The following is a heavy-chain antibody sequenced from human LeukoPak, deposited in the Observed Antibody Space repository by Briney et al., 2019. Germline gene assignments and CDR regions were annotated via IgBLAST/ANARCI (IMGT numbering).Heavy chain of an antibody. J-gene: IGHJ4*02. CDR3: ARDQYDTWSRRGNFDS. Sequence: PGGSLRLSCVASGFTFSSYAMNWVRQAPGMGLEWVSVITSSGGSTAYADSVRGRFTISRDNSKNTLYMQMNSLRAEDTAVYYCARDQYDTWSRRGNFDSWGQGTLVIVSS. V-gene: IGHV3-23*01. D-gene: IGHD3-3*01. CDR2: ITSSGGST. CDR1: GFTFSSYA.